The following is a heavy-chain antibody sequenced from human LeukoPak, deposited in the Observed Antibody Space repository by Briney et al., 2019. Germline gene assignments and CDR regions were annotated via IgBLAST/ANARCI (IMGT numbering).Heavy chain of an antibody. CDR2: ISSSSSYI. D-gene: IGHD3-10*01. Sequence: TGGSLRLSCAASGFTFSSYSMNWVRQAPGKGLEWVSSISSSSSYIYYADSVKGRFTISRDNAKNSLYLQMNSLGAEDTAVYYCARDKVVYYYGSGSQGYFDYWGQGTLVTVSS. J-gene: IGHJ4*02. CDR1: GFTFSSYS. V-gene: IGHV3-21*01. CDR3: ARDKVVYYYGSGSQGYFDY.